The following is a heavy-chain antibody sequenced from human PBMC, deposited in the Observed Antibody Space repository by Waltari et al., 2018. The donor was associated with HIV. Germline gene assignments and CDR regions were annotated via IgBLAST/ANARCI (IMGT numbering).Heavy chain of an antibody. CDR1: GYTFTGYY. CDR3: ARDPLYAVAVADIDY. V-gene: IGHV1-2*02. J-gene: IGHJ4*02. Sequence: QVQLVQSGAEVKKPGASVKVSCKASGYTFTGYYMHWVRQAPGQGLEWMGGINPKRGATKDAQKFQGRVTMTRDTSISTAVMELGRPRSDDTAVYYCARDPLYAVAVADIDYWGQGTLVTVSS. CDR2: INPKRGAT. D-gene: IGHD6-19*01.